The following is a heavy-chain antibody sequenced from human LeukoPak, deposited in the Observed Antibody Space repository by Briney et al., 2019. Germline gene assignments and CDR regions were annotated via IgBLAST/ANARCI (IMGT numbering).Heavy chain of an antibody. V-gene: IGHV3-7*01. Sequence: PGGSLRLSCGASGFTFSTYWMSWVRQAPGKGLEWVANIKQDGSEKYYVDSVKGRFTISRDNAKDSLYLQMNSLRVEDTAVYYCARDLWGFGTVGRPEEYWGQGTLVTVSS. CDR3: ARDLWGFGTVGRPEEY. CDR2: IKQDGSEK. J-gene: IGHJ4*02. CDR1: GFTFSTYW. D-gene: IGHD4-23*01.